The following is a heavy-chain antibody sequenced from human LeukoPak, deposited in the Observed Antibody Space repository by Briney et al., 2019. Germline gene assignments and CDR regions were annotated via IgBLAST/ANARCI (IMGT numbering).Heavy chain of an antibody. CDR1: GFTFENYW. D-gene: IGHD2-2*01. CDR2: IKQDGSEK. CDR3: ASCSSTSCRHDY. V-gene: IGHV3-7*01. Sequence: GSLRLSCITSGFTFENYWMNWVRQAPGKGLEWVANIKQDGSEKYYVDSVKGRFTISRDNAKNSLYLQMNSLRAEDTAVYYCASCSSTSCRHDYWGQGTLVTVSS. J-gene: IGHJ4*02.